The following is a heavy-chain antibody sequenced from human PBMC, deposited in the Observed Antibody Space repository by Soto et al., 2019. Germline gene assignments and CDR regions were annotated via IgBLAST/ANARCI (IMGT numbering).Heavy chain of an antibody. CDR3: AVSKRIAVAGAYFDY. Sequence: SVKVSCKASGGTFSSYAISWVRQAPGQGLEWMGGIIPIFGTANYAQKFQGRVTITADESTSTAYMELSSLRSEDTAVYYCAVSKRIAVAGAYFDYWGQGTMVTVYS. D-gene: IGHD6-19*01. CDR2: IIPIFGTA. J-gene: IGHJ4*02. V-gene: IGHV1-69*13. CDR1: GGTFSSYA.